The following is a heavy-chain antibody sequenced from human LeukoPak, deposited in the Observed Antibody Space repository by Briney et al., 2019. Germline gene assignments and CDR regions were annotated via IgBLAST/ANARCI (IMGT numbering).Heavy chain of an antibody. CDR3: ARGGSGYYSGSGHDGAFDI. CDR1: GFTFSSYD. V-gene: IGHV3-13*01. J-gene: IGHJ3*02. D-gene: IGHD3-22*01. CDR2: IGTAGDT. Sequence: GGSLRLSCAASGFTFSSYDMHWVRQATGKGLEWVSAIGTAGDTYYPGSVKGRFTISRENAKNSLYLQMNSLRAGDTAVYDCARGGSGYYSGSGHDGAFDIWGQGTMVTVSS.